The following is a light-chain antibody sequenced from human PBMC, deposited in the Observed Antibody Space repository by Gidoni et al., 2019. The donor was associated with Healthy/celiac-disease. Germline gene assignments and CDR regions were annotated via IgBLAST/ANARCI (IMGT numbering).Light chain of an antibody. V-gene: IGKV3-20*01. J-gene: IGKJ2*01. CDR2: GAS. CDR1: QSVSSSY. Sequence: DIVLTQSPGTLSLSPGERATLSCRASQSVSSSYLAWYQQKPGQAHRLLIYGASSRATGIPDRFSGRGSGTDFTLTISRLEPEDVAVYYCQQYGSSPVTFGQGTKLEIK. CDR3: QQYGSSPVT.